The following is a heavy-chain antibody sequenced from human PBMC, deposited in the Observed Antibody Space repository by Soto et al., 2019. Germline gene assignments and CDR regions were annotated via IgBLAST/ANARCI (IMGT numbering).Heavy chain of an antibody. D-gene: IGHD2-15*01. Sequence: LRLSCAASGFTFSSYAMHWVRQAPGKGLEWVAVISYDGSNKYYADSVKGRFTISRDNSKNTLYLQMNSLRAEDTAVYYCVRGVVVVGGGAFDIWGQGTMVTVSS. V-gene: IGHV3-30-3*01. CDR1: GFTFSSYA. CDR2: ISYDGSNK. J-gene: IGHJ3*02. CDR3: VRGVVVVGGGAFDI.